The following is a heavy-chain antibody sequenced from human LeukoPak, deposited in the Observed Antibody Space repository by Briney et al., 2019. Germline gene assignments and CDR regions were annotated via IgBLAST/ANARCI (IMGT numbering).Heavy chain of an antibody. J-gene: IGHJ6*03. CDR1: GGSISSYY. D-gene: IGHD6-6*01. Sequence: SETLSLTCTVSGGSISSYYWSWIRQPPGKGLEWIGYIYYSGSTNYNPSLKSRVTISVDTSKNQFSLKVSSVTAADTAVYYCARLSSSSLGYYYYMDVWAKGTTVTVSS. V-gene: IGHV4-59*12. CDR3: ARLSSSSLGYYYYMDV. CDR2: IYYSGST.